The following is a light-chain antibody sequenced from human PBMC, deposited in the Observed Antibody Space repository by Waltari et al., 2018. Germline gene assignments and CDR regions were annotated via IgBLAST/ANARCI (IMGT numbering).Light chain of an antibody. V-gene: IGKV3-20*01. J-gene: IGKJ4*01. Sequence: EVGLTQSPGILSFSPGKRATLSCRASARVSSTYVASYHQNPGQAPRLLIYAVSTSATGIPDRFSGSGSGTAFTLTISRLEPEDVAVYYCQLYGGSPTLSFGGGTKVEIK. CDR2: AVS. CDR1: ARVSSTY. CDR3: QLYGGSPTLS.